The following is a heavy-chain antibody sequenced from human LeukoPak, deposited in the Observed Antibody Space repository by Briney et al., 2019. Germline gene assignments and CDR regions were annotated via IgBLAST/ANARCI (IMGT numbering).Heavy chain of an antibody. CDR1: GYTFTSYG. CDR2: ISAYNGNT. J-gene: IGHJ6*03. D-gene: IGHD5-18*01. Sequence: ASVKVSCKASGYTFTSYGISWVRQAPGQGLEWMGWISAYNGNTNYAQKLQGRVTMTTDTSTSTAYMELSSLRSEDTAVYYCARATLSWDTAMVSSGWDDYYMDVWGKGTTVTVSS. V-gene: IGHV1-18*01. CDR3: ARATLSWDTAMVSSGWDDYYMDV.